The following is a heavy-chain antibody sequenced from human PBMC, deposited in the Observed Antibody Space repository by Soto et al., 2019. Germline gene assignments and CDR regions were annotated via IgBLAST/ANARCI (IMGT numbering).Heavy chain of an antibody. CDR2: INHSGST. CDR1: GGSFSGYY. Sequence: PSETLSLTXAVYGGSFSGYYWSWIRQPPGKGLEWIGEINHSGSTNYNPSLKSRVTISVDTSKNQFSLKLSSVTAADTAVYYCARGQEAAAGWFDPWGQGTLVTVSS. J-gene: IGHJ5*02. CDR3: ARGQEAAAGWFDP. D-gene: IGHD6-13*01. V-gene: IGHV4-34*01.